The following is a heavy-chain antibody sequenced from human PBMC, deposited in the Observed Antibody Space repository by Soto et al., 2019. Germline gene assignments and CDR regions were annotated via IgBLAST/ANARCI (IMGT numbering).Heavy chain of an antibody. CDR3: AAGDCSGGSCFSLDP. V-gene: IGHV3-23*01. J-gene: IGHJ5*02. D-gene: IGHD2-15*01. CDR1: GFPFSSYA. CDR2: ISGSGGST. Sequence: VGSLRLSCAASGFPFSSYAMSWVRQAPGKGLEWVSAISGSGGSTYYADSVRGRFTISRDNSKKMVFLQMNSLRVEDTAVYYCAAGDCSGGSCFSLDPWGQGTLVTVSS.